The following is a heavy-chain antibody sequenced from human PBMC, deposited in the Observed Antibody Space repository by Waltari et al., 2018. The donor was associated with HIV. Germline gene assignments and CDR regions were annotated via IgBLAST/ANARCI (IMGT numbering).Heavy chain of an antibody. Sequence: QVQLQESGPGLVKPSETLSLTCPVSGGSISSYYWSWIRQPAGKGLEWIVRIYTSGSTNYNPSLKSRVTMSVDTSKNQFSLKLSSVTAADTAVYYCARAAAFMPPGREGELGLWGQGTLVTVSS. CDR3: ARAAAFMPPGREGELGL. V-gene: IGHV4-4*07. CDR2: IYTSGST. CDR1: GGSISSYY. D-gene: IGHD3-10*01. J-gene: IGHJ5*02.